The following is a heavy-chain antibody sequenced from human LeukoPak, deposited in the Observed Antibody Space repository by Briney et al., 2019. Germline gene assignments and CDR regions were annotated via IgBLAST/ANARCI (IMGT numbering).Heavy chain of an antibody. J-gene: IGHJ3*02. V-gene: IGHV4-59*01. CDR1: GGSISSYY. CDR3: ASGGRKYGSGSYYPPSAFDI. D-gene: IGHD3-10*01. CDR2: IYYSGST. Sequence: PSETLSLTCTVSGGSISSYYWGWIRQPPGKGLEWIGYIYYSGSTNYNPSLKSRVTISVDTSKNQFSLKLSSVTAADTAVYYCASGGRKYGSGSYYPPSAFDIWGQGTMVTVSS.